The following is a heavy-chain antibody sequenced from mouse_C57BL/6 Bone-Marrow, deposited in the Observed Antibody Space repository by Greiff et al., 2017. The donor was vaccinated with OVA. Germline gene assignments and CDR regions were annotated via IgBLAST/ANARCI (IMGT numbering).Heavy chain of an antibody. V-gene: IGHV5-15*01. Sequence: EVQLQESGGGLVQPGGSLKLSCAASGFTFSDYGMAWVRQAPRKGPEWVAFISNLAYSIYYADTVTGRFTISRENAKNTLYLEMSSLRSEDTAMYYCARDGSSYFWYFDVWGTGTTVTVSS. D-gene: IGHD1-1*01. CDR1: GFTFSDYG. CDR2: ISNLAYSI. J-gene: IGHJ1*03. CDR3: ARDGSSYFWYFDV.